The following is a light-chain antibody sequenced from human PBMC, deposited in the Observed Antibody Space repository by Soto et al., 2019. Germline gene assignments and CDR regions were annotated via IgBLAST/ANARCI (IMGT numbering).Light chain of an antibody. J-gene: IGLJ2*01. CDR2: EVS. CDR1: SSDVVTYKY. V-gene: IGLV2-14*01. CDR3: CSYAGSTTRVV. Sequence: QSALTQPASVSGSPGQSIAISCTGTSSDVVTYKYVSWYQQHPGKAPKLMIYEVSIRPSGVSDRFSGSKSGNTASLTISGLRPEAEAYYYCCSYAGSTTRVVFGGGTKVTVL.